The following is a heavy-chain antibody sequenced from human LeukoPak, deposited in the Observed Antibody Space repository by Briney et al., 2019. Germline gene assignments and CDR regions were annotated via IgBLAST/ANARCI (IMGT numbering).Heavy chain of an antibody. J-gene: IGHJ6*02. V-gene: IGHV3-21*01. D-gene: IGHD4-17*01. CDR3: ARHNSYGDYDATTGVGYGMDV. CDR1: GFTFSSYS. CDR2: ISSSSSYI. Sequence: PGGSLRLSCAASGFTFSSYSMNRVRQAPGKGLEWVSSISSSSSYIYYADSVKGRFTISRDNAKNSLYLQMNSLRAEDTAVYYCARHNSYGDYDATTGVGYGMDVWGQGTTVTVSS.